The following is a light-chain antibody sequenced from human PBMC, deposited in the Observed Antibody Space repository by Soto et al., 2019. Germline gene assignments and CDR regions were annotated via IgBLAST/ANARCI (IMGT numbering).Light chain of an antibody. CDR2: IAS. Sequence: IQFTQSAASLSASLGDRVSITCRASQGISNYLAWYQQQPGKAPKLLIYIASTLQGGVPSRFSGSGSGTDFSLTISSLQPEDVATYYCQYLNSFPLTFGGGTKVDIK. CDR1: QGISNY. J-gene: IGKJ4*01. CDR3: QYLNSFPLT. V-gene: IGKV1-9*01.